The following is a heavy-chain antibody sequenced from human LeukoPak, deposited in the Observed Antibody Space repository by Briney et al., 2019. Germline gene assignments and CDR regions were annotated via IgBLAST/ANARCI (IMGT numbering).Heavy chain of an antibody. V-gene: IGHV1-2*02. CDR3: ARDQVFGVVIIPPFDY. CDR1: GYTFTGYY. D-gene: IGHD3-3*01. CDR2: INPNSGGT. Sequence: GASVKVSCKASGYTFTGYYMHWVRQAPGQGLEWMGWINPNSGGTNYAQKLQGRVTMTRDTSISTAYMELSRLRSDDTAVYYCARDQVFGVVIIPPFDYWGQGTLVTVSS. J-gene: IGHJ4*02.